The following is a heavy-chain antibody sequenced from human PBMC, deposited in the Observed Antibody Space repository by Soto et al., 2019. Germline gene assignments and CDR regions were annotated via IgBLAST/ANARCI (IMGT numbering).Heavy chain of an antibody. Sequence: GASVKVSCKASGYTFTSYGISWVRQAPGQGLEWVGGISANNGKANYAQKLQDRVTFTADTSTNTTYMELSSLRSEDTAAYYCARGVTGGTYDSWGPGTLVTVSS. CDR1: GYTFTSYG. J-gene: IGHJ5*01. CDR2: ISANNGKA. D-gene: IGHD1-26*01. V-gene: IGHV1-18*01. CDR3: ARGVTGGTYDS.